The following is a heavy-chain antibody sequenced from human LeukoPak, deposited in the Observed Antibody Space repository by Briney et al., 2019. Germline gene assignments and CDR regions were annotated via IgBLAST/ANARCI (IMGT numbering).Heavy chain of an antibody. CDR1: GFTFSSYG. CDR2: ISYDGSNK. J-gene: IGHJ4*02. V-gene: IGHV3-30*18. D-gene: IGHD3-10*01. CDR3: AKDGMVRGDPFDY. Sequence: PGGSLRLSCAASGFTFSSYGMYWVRQAPGKGLEWVEVISYDGSNKYYADSVKGRFTISRDNSKNTLYLQMNSLRAEDTAVYYCAKDGMVRGDPFDYWGQGTLVTVSS.